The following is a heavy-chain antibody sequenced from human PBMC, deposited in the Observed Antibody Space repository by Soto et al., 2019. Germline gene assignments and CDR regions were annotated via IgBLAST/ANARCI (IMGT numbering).Heavy chain of an antibody. J-gene: IGHJ5*02. CDR2: IIPIFGTA. CDR1: GGTFSSYA. Sequence: QVQLVQSGAEVKKPGSSVKVSCKASGGTFSSYAISWVRQPPGQGLEWMGGIIPIFGTANYAQKFQGRVTITADESTSTAYMELSSLRSEDTAVYYCARDGGYCSSTSCYMSWNWFDPWGQGTLVTVSS. V-gene: IGHV1-69*01. CDR3: ARDGGYCSSTSCYMSWNWFDP. D-gene: IGHD2-2*02.